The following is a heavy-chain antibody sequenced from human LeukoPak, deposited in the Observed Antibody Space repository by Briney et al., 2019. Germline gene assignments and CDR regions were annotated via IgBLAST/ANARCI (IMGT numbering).Heavy chain of an antibody. Sequence: SVKVSCKASGGTFSSYAISWVRQAPGQGLEWMGGIIPIFGTANYAQKFQGRVTITTDESTSTAYMELSSLRSDDTAVYYCARGRYADFWSGYSDYWGQGTLVTVSS. CDR3: ARGRYADFWSGYSDY. CDR2: IIPIFGTA. D-gene: IGHD3-3*01. J-gene: IGHJ4*02. V-gene: IGHV1-69*05. CDR1: GGTFSSYA.